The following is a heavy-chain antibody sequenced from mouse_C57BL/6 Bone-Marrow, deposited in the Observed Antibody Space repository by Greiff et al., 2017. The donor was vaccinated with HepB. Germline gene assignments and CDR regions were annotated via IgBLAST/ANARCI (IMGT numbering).Heavy chain of an antibody. Sequence: EVQGVESGPGMVKPSQSLSLTCTVTGYSITSGYDWHWIRHFPGNKLEWMGYISYSGSTNYNPSLKSRISITHDTSKNHFFLKLNSVTTEDTATYYCAREGLGGYWYFDVWGTGTTVTVSS. D-gene: IGHD3-1*01. V-gene: IGHV3-1*01. CDR1: GYSITSGYD. J-gene: IGHJ1*03. CDR3: AREGLGGYWYFDV. CDR2: ISYSGST.